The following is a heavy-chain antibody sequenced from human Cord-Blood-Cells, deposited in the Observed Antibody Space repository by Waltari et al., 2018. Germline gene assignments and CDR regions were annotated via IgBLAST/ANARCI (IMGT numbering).Heavy chain of an antibody. V-gene: IGHV3-30*02. CDR2: IRYDGSNK. Sequence: QVQLVESGGGVVQPGGSLRLSCAASGFTFSSYGLHGVRQAPGKGLEWVAFIRYDGSNKYYADSVKGRFTISRDNSKNTLYLQMNSLRAEDTAVYYCAKVGRYDYYGMDVWGQGTTVTVSS. D-gene: IGHD3-16*01. CDR1: GFTFSSYG. CDR3: AKVGRYDYYGMDV. J-gene: IGHJ6*02.